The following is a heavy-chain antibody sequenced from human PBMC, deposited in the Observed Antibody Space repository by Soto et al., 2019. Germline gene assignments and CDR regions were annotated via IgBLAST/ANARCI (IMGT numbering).Heavy chain of an antibody. CDR1: GYTFTGYY. CDR2: INPNSGGT. J-gene: IGHJ6*02. CDR3: ARDLKRITIFGVVPNYYCGMDV. D-gene: IGHD3-3*01. V-gene: IGHV1-2*04. Sequence: ASVKVSCKASGYTFTGYYMHWVRQAPGQGLEWMGWINPNSGGTNYAQKFQGWVTMTRDTSISTAYMELSRLRSDDTAVYYCARDLKRITIFGVVPNYYCGMDVWGQGTTVTVSS.